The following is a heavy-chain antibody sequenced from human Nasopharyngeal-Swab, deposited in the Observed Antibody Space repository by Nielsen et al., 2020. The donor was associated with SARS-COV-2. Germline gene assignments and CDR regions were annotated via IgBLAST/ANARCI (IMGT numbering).Heavy chain of an antibody. V-gene: IGHV1-3*01. CDR3: ARDLGYRYDGY. Sequence: ASVKVSCKASGYTFTSYAMHWVRQAPGQRPEWMGWINAGNGNTKYSQKFQGRVTITRDTSASTAYMELSSLRSDDTAVYYCARDLGYRYDGYWGQGTLVTVSS. CDR2: INAGNGNT. J-gene: IGHJ4*02. CDR1: GYTFTSYA. D-gene: IGHD5-18*01.